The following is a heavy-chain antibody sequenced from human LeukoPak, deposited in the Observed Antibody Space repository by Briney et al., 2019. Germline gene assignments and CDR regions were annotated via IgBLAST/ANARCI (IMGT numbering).Heavy chain of an antibody. J-gene: IGHJ4*02. CDR1: GGSISSYY. D-gene: IGHD3-3*01. V-gene: IGHV4-59*01. CDR3: ARGVDHDCWSGYYSYFDY. CDR2: IYYSGST. Sequence: SETLSLTCTVSGGSISSYYWSWIRQPPGKGLEWIGYIYYSGSTNYNPSLKSRVTISVDTSKNQFSLKLSSVTAADTAVYYCARGVDHDCWSGYYSYFDYWGQGTLVTVSS.